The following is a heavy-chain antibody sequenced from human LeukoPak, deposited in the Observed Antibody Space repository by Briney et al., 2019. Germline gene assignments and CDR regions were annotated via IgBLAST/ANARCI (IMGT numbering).Heavy chain of an antibody. J-gene: IGHJ4*02. CDR2: ISSSSSYI. CDR1: GFTFSRYS. Sequence: GGSLRLSCAASGFTFSRYSMNWVRQAPGKGLEWVSSISSSSSYIYYADSVKGRFTISRDNAKNSLYLQMNSLRAEDTAMYYCARDSCWHVPVPENPVAFDYWGQGTLVTVSS. V-gene: IGHV3-21*01. D-gene: IGHD2-2*01. CDR3: ARDSCWHVPVPENPVAFDY.